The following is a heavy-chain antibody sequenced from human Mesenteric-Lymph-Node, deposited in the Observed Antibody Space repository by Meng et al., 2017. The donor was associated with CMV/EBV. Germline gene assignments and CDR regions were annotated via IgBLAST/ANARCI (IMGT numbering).Heavy chain of an antibody. Sequence: GESLKISCAASGFTFTDYALSWVRQAPGKGLEWVSAMSGSGRSTYYTDSVKGRFTISRDSSKNTLYLQMNSLRAEDTAVYYCAKNDESGSYYSPFDYWGQGTLVTVSS. CDR2: MSGSGRST. D-gene: IGHD1-26*01. J-gene: IGHJ4*02. CDR1: GFTFTDYA. CDR3: AKNDESGSYYSPFDY. V-gene: IGHV3-23*01.